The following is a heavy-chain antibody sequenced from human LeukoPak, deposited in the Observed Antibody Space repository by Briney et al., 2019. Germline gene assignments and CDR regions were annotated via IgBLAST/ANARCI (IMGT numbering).Heavy chain of an antibody. CDR1: GFTFSSYG. Sequence: GGSLRLSCAASGFTFSSYGMHWVRQAPGKGLEWVAFIRYGGSNKYYADSVKGRFTITRDNSKNSLYLQMNSLRAEDTAVYYCAKEKEYGDGYKVGYFQHWGQGTLVTVSS. V-gene: IGHV3-30*02. J-gene: IGHJ1*01. CDR2: IRYGGSNK. D-gene: IGHD5-24*01. CDR3: AKEKEYGDGYKVGYFQH.